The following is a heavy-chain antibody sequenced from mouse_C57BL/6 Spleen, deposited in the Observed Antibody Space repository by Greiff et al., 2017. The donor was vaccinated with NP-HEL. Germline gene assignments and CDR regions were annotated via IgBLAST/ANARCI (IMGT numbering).Heavy chain of an antibody. CDR3: ARAGAYYSNWYFDV. V-gene: IGHV1-59*01. CDR2: IDPSDSYT. Sequence: QVQLQQPGAELVRPGTSVKLSCKASGYTFTSYWMHWVKQRPGQGLEWIGVIDPSDSYTNYNQKFKGKATLTVDTSSSTAYMQLSSLTSEDSAVYYCARAGAYYSNWYFDVWGTGTTVTVSS. J-gene: IGHJ1*03. D-gene: IGHD2-5*01. CDR1: GYTFTSYW.